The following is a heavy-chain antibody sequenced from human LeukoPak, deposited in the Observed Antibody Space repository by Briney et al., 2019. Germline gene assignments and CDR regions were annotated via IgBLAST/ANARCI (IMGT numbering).Heavy chain of an antibody. Sequence: PGGSLRLSCAASGFTFSSYWMSWVRQAPGKGLEWVANIKQDGSEKYYVDSVKGRFTISRDNAKNSLYLQMNSLRAEDTAVYYCARAFGYSSGFTYFEYWCQGILVTVSS. CDR2: IKQDGSEK. D-gene: IGHD6-19*01. CDR3: ARAFGYSSGFTYFEY. CDR1: GFTFSSYW. V-gene: IGHV3-7*01. J-gene: IGHJ4*02.